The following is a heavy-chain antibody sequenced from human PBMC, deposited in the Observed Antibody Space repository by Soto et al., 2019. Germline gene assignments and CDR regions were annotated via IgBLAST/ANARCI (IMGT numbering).Heavy chain of an antibody. D-gene: IGHD3-16*01. CDR3: ASGGNWFDP. CDR1: GGSISNYY. V-gene: IGHV4-59*01. J-gene: IGHJ5*02. CDR2: MYYNGNI. Sequence: SETLSLTCNVSGGSISNYYWTWVRQSPEKGLEWIGYMYYNGNINYNPSLKSRVTISVDTSKNQFSLTLKSVTAADTAVYYCASGGNWFDPWGQGVMVTVSS.